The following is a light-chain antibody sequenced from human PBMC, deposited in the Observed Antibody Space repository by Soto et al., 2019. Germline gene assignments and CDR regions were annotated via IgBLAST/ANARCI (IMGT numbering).Light chain of an antibody. J-gene: IGKJ1*01. CDR2: GAS. V-gene: IGKV3D-20*02. Sequence: EIILTQSPDTLSLSPWEIASLSCRAIQTVSSNYLAWCQQRPGQAPRLLIYGASTRAAGIPDRFSGSGSGTDFTLTITRLEPEDFAVYYCQQRSNWPPWTFGQGTKVDIK. CDR1: QTVSSNY. CDR3: QQRSNWPPWT.